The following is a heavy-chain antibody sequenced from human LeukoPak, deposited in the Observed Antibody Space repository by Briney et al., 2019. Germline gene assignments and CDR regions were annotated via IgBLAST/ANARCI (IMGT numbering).Heavy chain of an antibody. CDR2: ISYDGSNK. CDR3: AKDAGYCTNGVCYTPFDY. Sequence: GRSLRLSCAASGFTFSSYGMHWVRQAPGKGLEWVAVISYDGSNKYYADSVKGRFTISRDNSKNTQYLQMNSLRAEDTAVYYCAKDAGYCTNGVCYTPFDYWGQGTLVTVSS. D-gene: IGHD2-8*01. J-gene: IGHJ4*02. CDR1: GFTFSSYG. V-gene: IGHV3-30*18.